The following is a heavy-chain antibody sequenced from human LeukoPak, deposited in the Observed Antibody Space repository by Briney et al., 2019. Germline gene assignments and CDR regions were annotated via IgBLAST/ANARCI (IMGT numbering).Heavy chain of an antibody. Sequence: GSSVKVSCKASGGTFSGYAISWVRQAPGQGPEWMGGIIPIFGTANYAQKFQGRVTITADESTSTAYMELSSLRSEDTAVYYCATEGYSSGWYEDYFDYWGQGTLVTVSS. D-gene: IGHD6-19*01. J-gene: IGHJ4*02. CDR1: GGTFSGYA. CDR3: ATEGYSSGWYEDYFDY. V-gene: IGHV1-69*01. CDR2: IIPIFGTA.